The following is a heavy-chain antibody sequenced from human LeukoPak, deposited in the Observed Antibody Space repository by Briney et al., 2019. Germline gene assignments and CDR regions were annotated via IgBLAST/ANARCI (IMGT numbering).Heavy chain of an antibody. J-gene: IGHJ3*02. V-gene: IGHV3-20*04. Sequence: GGSLRLSCAASEFTFDDYGMGWVRQAPGKGVEWVSGINWNGGSTGYADSVKGRFTISRDNAKNSLYMQMNSLRAEDTALYYCARDIGPHAFDIWGQGTMVTVSS. CDR3: ARDIGPHAFDI. CDR1: EFTFDDYG. D-gene: IGHD1-26*01. CDR2: INWNGGST.